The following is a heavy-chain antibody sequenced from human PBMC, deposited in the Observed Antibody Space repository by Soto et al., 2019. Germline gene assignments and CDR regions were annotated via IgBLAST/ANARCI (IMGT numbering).Heavy chain of an antibody. CDR3: AKITSSGWYDPVFH. Sequence: QVQLVESGGGLVKTRGSLRLSCVASGFSFSNYYMSWVRQAPGKGLEWISYISGSSSNIYYADSVKGRFTISRENAENSVFLQMNNRRAEDTARYYCAKITSSGWYDPVFHWGQGTLVTVSS. J-gene: IGHJ4*02. CDR2: ISGSSSNI. V-gene: IGHV3-11*01. D-gene: IGHD6-19*01. CDR1: GFSFSNYY.